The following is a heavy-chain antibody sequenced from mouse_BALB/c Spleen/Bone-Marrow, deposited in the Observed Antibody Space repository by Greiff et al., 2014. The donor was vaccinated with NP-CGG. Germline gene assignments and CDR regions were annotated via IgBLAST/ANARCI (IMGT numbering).Heavy chain of an antibody. V-gene: IGHV5-6*01. Sequence: EVQLVESGGDLVKPGGSLKLSCAASGFTFSSYGMSWVRQTPDKRLEWVATISSGGSYTYFPDSVKGRFTISRDNAKNTLYLQMNSLKSEDAAMYYCARLTPDYAMDYWGQGTSVTVSS. J-gene: IGHJ4*01. CDR2: ISSGGSYT. D-gene: IGHD1-3*01. CDR3: ARLTPDYAMDY. CDR1: GFTFSSYG.